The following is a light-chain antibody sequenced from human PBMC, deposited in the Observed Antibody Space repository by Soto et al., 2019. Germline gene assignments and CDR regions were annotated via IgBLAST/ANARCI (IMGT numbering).Light chain of an antibody. J-gene: IGKJ5*01. CDR1: QSVSNNY. V-gene: IGKV3D-20*02. Sequence: EPVLTQSPGTLSLSPGERATLSCRASQSVSNNYVACYQQKPGPAPRLLIYGASNRATGIPDRFSGSGSGTDFTLTISSLEPEDFAVYYCQQRSNWPITFGQGTRLEIK. CDR3: QQRSNWPIT. CDR2: GAS.